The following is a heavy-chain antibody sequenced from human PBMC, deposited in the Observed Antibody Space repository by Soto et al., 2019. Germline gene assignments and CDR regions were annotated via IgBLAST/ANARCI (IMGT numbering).Heavy chain of an antibody. CDR1: EFIFSKSS. CDR3: ARGDYLNRSGYYYFQH. D-gene: IGHD3-22*01. Sequence: PGGSLRLSCAASEFIFSKSSMMWVRQAPGAGLEWVSGINGSGGRTFYADSVKGRFTISRDNLKNTLFMQMNSLKAADTAVYYCARGDYLNRSGYYYFQHWGQGTPVTVSS. V-gene: IGHV3-23*01. J-gene: IGHJ1*01. CDR2: INGSGGRT.